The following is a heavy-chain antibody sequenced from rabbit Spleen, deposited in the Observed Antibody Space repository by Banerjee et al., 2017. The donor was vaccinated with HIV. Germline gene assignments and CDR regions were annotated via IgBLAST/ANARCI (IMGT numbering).Heavy chain of an antibody. V-gene: IGHV1S45*01. CDR3: ARGSATMTMVITGFYLSL. J-gene: IGHJ4*01. CDR2: VNTGSGST. Sequence: QEQLVESGGGLVEPEGSLTLTCKASGFSFSDKDVMCWVRQAPGKGPEWIARVNTGSGSTYYANWAKGRLTISKASSTTVTLQMTSLTVADTATYFCARGSATMTMVITGFYLSLWGPGTLVTVS. D-gene: IGHD2-1*01. CDR1: GFSFSDKDV.